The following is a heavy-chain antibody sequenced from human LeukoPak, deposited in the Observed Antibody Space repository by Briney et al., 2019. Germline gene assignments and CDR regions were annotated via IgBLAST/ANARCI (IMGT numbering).Heavy chain of an antibody. Sequence: SETLSLTCTVSGGSISSYYWSWIRQPPGKGLEWIGYIYYSGSTNYNPSLKSRVTISVDTSKNQFSLKLSSVTAADTAVYYCAKDSWVSEWLVRPDDDAFDIWGQGTMVTVSS. CDR3: AKDSWVSEWLVRPDDDAFDI. CDR2: IYYSGST. D-gene: IGHD6-19*01. V-gene: IGHV4-59*01. CDR1: GGSISSYY. J-gene: IGHJ3*02.